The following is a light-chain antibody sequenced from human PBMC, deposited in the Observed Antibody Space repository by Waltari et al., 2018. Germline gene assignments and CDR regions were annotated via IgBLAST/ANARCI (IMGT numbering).Light chain of an antibody. CDR1: SGHSTNI. CDR2: VKSDGSH. Sequence: QLVLTQSPSASASLGASVKLTCTLSSGHSTNIIARLQPQPEKGPRFLMNVKSDGSHNKGVGIPDRFSGSSSGAERYLTISSLQSEDEADYYCQTGGHGTWVFGGGTRLTVL. V-gene: IGLV4-69*01. CDR3: QTGGHGTWV. J-gene: IGLJ3*02.